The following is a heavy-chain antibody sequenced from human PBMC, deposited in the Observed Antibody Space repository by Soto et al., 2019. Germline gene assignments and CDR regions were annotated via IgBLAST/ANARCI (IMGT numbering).Heavy chain of an antibody. Sequence: QVQLQESGPGLVKPSETLSLTCSVSGGSVSSGSYYWSWIRQPPGRGLEWIGYIYYTGSTKYNASLESRITISIGTSMTQVSLKLNSVIAADTAVYYCAREGAYNQDSSGYELDYWGQGTLVIVSS. CDR2: IYYTGST. V-gene: IGHV4-61*01. J-gene: IGHJ4*02. CDR3: AREGAYNQDSSGYELDY. D-gene: IGHD3-22*01. CDR1: GGSVSSGSYY.